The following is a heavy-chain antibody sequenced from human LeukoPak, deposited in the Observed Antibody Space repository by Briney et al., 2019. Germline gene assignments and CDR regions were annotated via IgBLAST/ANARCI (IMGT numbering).Heavy chain of an antibody. Sequence: SETLSLTCISGGSISSSSYYWGWIRPPPGKGLEWIGIIYYSGSTYYNPSLKSRVTISVDTSKNQFSLKLRSVTAAATAVFYCARGIVGATQEPDYFDYWGQGTLVTVSS. J-gene: IGHJ4*02. CDR1: GGSISSSSYY. V-gene: IGHV4-39*01. D-gene: IGHD1-26*01. CDR3: ARGIVGATQEPDYFDY. CDR2: IYYSGST.